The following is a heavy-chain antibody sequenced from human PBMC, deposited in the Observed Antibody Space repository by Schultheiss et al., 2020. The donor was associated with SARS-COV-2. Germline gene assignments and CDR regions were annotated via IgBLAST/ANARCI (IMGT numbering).Heavy chain of an antibody. CDR1: GGSISSSSYY. D-gene: IGHD5-12*01. CDR3: ARGLRRGFDY. Sequence: SQTLSLTCTVSGGSISSSSYYWGWIRQPPGKGLEWIGSIYYSGSTYYNPSLKSRVTISVDTSKNQFSLQLNSVTPQDTAVYYCARGLRRGFDYWGQGTLVTVSS. CDR2: IYYSGST. J-gene: IGHJ4*02. V-gene: IGHV4-39*07.